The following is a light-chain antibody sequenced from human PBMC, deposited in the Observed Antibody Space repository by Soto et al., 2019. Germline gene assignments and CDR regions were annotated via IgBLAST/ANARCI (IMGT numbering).Light chain of an antibody. V-gene: IGKV3-20*01. CDR2: DAS. J-gene: IGKJ1*01. Sequence: EMVLTQSPGTLSLSPGERATLSCRASQTVRNNYLAWYQQKPGQAPRLLIYDASSRATGIPARFSGSGSGTDFTLTISRLEPEDFAVYYCQQYGSSPRTFGQGTKVDIK. CDR3: QQYGSSPRT. CDR1: QTVRNNY.